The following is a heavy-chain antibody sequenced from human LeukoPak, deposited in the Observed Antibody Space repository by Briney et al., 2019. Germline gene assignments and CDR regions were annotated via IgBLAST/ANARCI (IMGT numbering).Heavy chain of an antibody. CDR3: ARLRYSSGPHYFDY. CDR2: SYTSGST. J-gene: IGHJ4*02. Sequence: SETLSLTCTVPGGFISSRSYYWGWIRQPPGKGLEWIGRSYTSGSTDYNPSLKSRVTMSVDTSKNQFSLNLNSVTAADTAVYYCARLRYSSGPHYFDYWGQGTLVTVSS. V-gene: IGHV4-39*07. D-gene: IGHD6-19*01. CDR1: GGFISSRSYY.